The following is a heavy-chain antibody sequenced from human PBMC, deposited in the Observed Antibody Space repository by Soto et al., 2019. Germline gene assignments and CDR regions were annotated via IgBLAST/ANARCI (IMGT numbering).Heavy chain of an antibody. CDR2: SSRSGSTI. CDR1: GFTFSDYY. CDR3: AREQYYYDRSGYYYGSFDY. D-gene: IGHD3-22*01. J-gene: IGHJ4*02. Sequence: QVQLVASGGGLVKPVGSLRLSGAASGFTFSDYYMSWIRQAPGQGLEWVSYSSRSGSTIYYADSVKGRFTISRDNAKNSLYLQMNSLRAEDTAVYYCAREQYYYDRSGYYYGSFDYCGQVTLVTVSS. V-gene: IGHV3-11*01.